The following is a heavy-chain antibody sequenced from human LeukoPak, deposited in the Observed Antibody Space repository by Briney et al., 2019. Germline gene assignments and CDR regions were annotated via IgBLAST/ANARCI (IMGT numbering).Heavy chain of an antibody. CDR2: IYHSGGT. J-gene: IGHJ4*02. Sequence: SETLSLTCSVSGYSISSGYYWGWIRQPPGKGLEWIGSIYHSGGTYYNPSLKSRVTISVDTSKNQFSLKLSSVTAADTAVYYCARVNLVLRYFDWLGTYDYWGQGTLVTVSS. D-gene: IGHD3-9*01. CDR1: GYSISSGYY. V-gene: IGHV4-38-2*02. CDR3: ARVNLVLRYFDWLGTYDY.